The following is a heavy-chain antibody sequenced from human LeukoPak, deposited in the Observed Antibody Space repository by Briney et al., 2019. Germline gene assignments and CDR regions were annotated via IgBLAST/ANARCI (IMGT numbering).Heavy chain of an antibody. V-gene: IGHV4-61*01. CDR3: ARAGGGWSFDY. CDR2: LFFGGST. Sequence: PSETLSLTCTVSGGSVSSGNYYWSWIRQPPGKGLEWIGYLFFGGSTNYNPSLKSRVTISSDTSKNQLSLKLTSVTAADTAVYYCARAGGGWSFDYLGQGTLVTVSS. CDR1: GGSVSSGNYY. D-gene: IGHD6-19*01. J-gene: IGHJ4*02.